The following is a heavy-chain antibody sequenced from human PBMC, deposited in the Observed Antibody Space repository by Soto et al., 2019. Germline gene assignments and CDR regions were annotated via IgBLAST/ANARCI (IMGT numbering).Heavy chain of an antibody. J-gene: IGHJ6*02. V-gene: IGHV3-23*01. D-gene: IGHD2-2*01. Sequence: PGVSVRLSCVASGFTFSSYAMSWVRQAPGKGLEWVSAISGTGGSTYYADSVKGRFTISRDNSKNTLYLQMNSLRAEDTAVYYCAKDIVVVPAIYGMDVWGQGTMVTVSS. CDR2: ISGTGGST. CDR1: GFTFSSYA. CDR3: AKDIVVVPAIYGMDV.